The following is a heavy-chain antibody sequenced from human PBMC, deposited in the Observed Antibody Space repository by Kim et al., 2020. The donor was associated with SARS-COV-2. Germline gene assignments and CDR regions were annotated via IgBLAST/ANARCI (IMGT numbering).Heavy chain of an antibody. CDR1: GFTFSNQA. J-gene: IGHJ6*02. Sequence: GGSLRLSCAASGFTFSNQAMNWVRQAPGKGLEWVSSISGSGTDTYYAESVKGRFTISRDNSKNTVHLQMINMRAEDTALYYCAKGRGYYYYYAMDVWGQGTTGTLSS. V-gene: IGHV3-23*01. CDR2: ISGSGTDT. CDR3: AKGRGYYYYYAMDV.